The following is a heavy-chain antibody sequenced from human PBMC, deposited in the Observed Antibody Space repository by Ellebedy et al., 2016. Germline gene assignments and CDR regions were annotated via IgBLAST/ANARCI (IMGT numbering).Heavy chain of an antibody. Sequence: GESLKISXAASGFPFSRYDIHWVRQGTGKGLEWVSGIAIAGDTFYSGSVKGRFTISREDAKNSLYLQMNSLRAEDTAVYYCGRIVWNCHSSSCSPGDYWGQGTLVTVSS. CDR1: GFPFSRYD. D-gene: IGHD2/OR15-2a*01. CDR2: IAIAGDT. V-gene: IGHV3-13*01. CDR3: GRIVWNCHSSSCSPGDY. J-gene: IGHJ4*02.